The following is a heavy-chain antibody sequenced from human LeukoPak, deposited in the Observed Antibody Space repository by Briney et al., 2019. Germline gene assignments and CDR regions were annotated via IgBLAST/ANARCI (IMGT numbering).Heavy chain of an antibody. D-gene: IGHD3-22*01. J-gene: IGHJ4*02. CDR3: AGVAYFYDSSGYYHGGDFDY. V-gene: IGHV1-2*02. Sequence: ASMKVSCKASGYTFTGYFMHWVRQAPGQGLEWMGWINPNSGVTNYAQHFQGRVTLTRDTSISTAYMELNRLRSDDTAVDYCAGVAYFYDSSGYYHGGDFDYWGQGTLVTVSS. CDR1: GYTFTGYF. CDR2: INPNSGVT.